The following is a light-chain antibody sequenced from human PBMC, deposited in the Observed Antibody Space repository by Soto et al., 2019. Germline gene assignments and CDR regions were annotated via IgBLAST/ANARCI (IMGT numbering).Light chain of an antibody. V-gene: IGKV3-11*01. J-gene: IGKJ1*01. CDR3: QQRSTWPVT. Sequence: EIVLTQSPGTLSLSPGERATLSCRASQTVSTYLGWYQQKPGQAPRLLIYDASTRATGISARFSGSGSGTDFTLTSSSLEPEDVAVYYCQQRSTWPVTFGQGTKVEIK. CDR2: DAS. CDR1: QTVSTY.